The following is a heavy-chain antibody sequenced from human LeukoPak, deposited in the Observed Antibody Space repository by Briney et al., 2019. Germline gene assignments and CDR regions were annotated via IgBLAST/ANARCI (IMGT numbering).Heavy chain of an antibody. J-gene: IGHJ1*01. CDR2: IYPGDSDT. Sequence: AESPQISCKGSGYSFTTYWIVWVLQMPAKGLEWLGIIYPGDSDTRYSPSCQGQVTISADKSISTAYLQWSSLKASDTAMYYCARSINDYGDTGYFQHWGQGTLVTVSS. V-gene: IGHV5-51*01. CDR1: GYSFTTYW. CDR3: ARSINDYGDTGYFQH. D-gene: IGHD4-17*01.